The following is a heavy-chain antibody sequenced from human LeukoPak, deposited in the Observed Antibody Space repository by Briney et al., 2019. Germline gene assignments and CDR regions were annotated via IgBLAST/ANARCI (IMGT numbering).Heavy chain of an antibody. Sequence: GESLKISCKGSGYSFSTYWIGWVRQMPGKGLEWMGIIYPGDSDTRYSPSFQGQVTISADKSISTAYLQWSSLKASDTAMYYCARLGIVPAATGYMDVWGKGTTVTVSS. CDR1: GYSFSTYW. CDR2: IYPGDSDT. D-gene: IGHD2-2*01. CDR3: ARLGIVPAATGYMDV. J-gene: IGHJ6*03. V-gene: IGHV5-51*01.